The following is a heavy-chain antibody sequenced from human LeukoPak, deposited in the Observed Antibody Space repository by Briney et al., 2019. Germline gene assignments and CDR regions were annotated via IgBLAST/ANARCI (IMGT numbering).Heavy chain of an antibody. Sequence: SETLSLTCTVSGGSISSYYWSWIRQPPGKGLEWIGYIYYSGSTNYNPSLKSRVTISVDTSKNQFSLKLRSVTAADTAVYYCARDLMDYSGSYFDYWGQGTLVTVSS. CDR1: GGSISSYY. D-gene: IGHD1-26*01. CDR3: ARDLMDYSGSYFDY. J-gene: IGHJ4*02. CDR2: IYYSGST. V-gene: IGHV4-59*12.